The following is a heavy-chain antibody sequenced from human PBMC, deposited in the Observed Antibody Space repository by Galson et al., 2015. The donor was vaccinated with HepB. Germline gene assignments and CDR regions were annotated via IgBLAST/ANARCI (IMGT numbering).Heavy chain of an antibody. J-gene: IGHJ4*02. Sequence: SLRLSCAASGFTFRNAWMTWVRQAPGKGLEWVGRIKSKTDGGTTDYVAPVKDRFIISRDDSKNTLYLEMNSLKTEDTAVYYCNTKTKMSTLGVEYWGQGTLVTVSS. CDR2: IKSKTDGGTT. CDR3: NTKTKMSTLGVEY. D-gene: IGHD3-16*01. V-gene: IGHV3-15*01. CDR1: GFTFRNAW.